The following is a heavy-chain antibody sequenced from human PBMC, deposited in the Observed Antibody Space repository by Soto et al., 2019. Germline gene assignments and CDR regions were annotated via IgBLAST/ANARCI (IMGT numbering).Heavy chain of an antibody. Sequence: EVQLVETGGGLIQPGGSLRLSCAASGFTVSSHYMSWVRQPPGKGLEWVSILYASDSTFYADSVEGRFTISRDNSKNTVYLQLNSLRAEDTAVYYCATTVTRLIAFDVWGQGTMVTVSS. V-gene: IGHV3-53*02. J-gene: IGHJ3*01. CDR1: GFTVSSHY. D-gene: IGHD4-17*01. CDR3: ATTVTRLIAFDV. CDR2: LYASDST.